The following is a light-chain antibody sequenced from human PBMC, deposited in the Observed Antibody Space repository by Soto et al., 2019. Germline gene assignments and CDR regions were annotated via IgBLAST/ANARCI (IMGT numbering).Light chain of an antibody. CDR2: AAS. CDR3: QKYNSAPLT. V-gene: IGKV1-27*01. J-gene: IGKJ4*01. CDR1: QVIGVY. Sequence: DIQMTQSPSSLSASLGDRVTITCRASQVIGVYLTWFQQKPGKVPKLLIYAASTLQSVVPSRFSGSGSGTDFTLTITSLQPEDVATYYCQKYNSAPLTFCGGKKGEIK.